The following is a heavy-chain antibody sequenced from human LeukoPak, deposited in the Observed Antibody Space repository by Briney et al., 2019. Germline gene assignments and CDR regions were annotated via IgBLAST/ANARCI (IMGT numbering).Heavy chain of an antibody. J-gene: IGHJ3*02. V-gene: IGHV1-18*01. Sequence: ASVKVSCKASGGTFSSYAISWVRQAPGQGLEWMGWISAYNGNTNYAQKLQGRVTMTTDTSTSTAYMELRSLRSDDTAVYYCARDLALRYFDWLLSNHDAFDIWGQGTMVTVSS. CDR2: ISAYNGNT. CDR1: GGTFSSYA. D-gene: IGHD3-9*01. CDR3: ARDLALRYFDWLLSNHDAFDI.